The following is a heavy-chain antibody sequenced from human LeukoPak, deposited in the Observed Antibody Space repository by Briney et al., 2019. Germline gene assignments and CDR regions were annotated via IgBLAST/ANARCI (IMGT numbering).Heavy chain of an antibody. Sequence: SETLSLTCAVSGGSISSAGYSWVWIRQPPGKGLEWIGYIYYSGSTYYNPSLKRRITISENTSKNQFPLKLSPVTAADTGVYYCAMRRGFLRGPVDYWGKGTLVTVSS. CDR2: IYYSGST. D-gene: IGHD3-10*01. V-gene: IGHV4-30-4*07. CDR3: AMRRGFLRGPVDY. J-gene: IGHJ4*02. CDR1: GGSISSAGYS.